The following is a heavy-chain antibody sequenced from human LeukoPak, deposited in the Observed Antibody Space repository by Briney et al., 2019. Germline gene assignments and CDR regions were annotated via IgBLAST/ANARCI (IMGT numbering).Heavy chain of an antibody. CDR1: GGSISGYY. CDR3: AVQYSGYDSPFDY. J-gene: IGHJ4*02. CDR2: IFESQTT. Sequence: SQTLSLTCTVSGGSISGYYWSWMRQPPGKGLEWVGYIFESQTTGYNPSLESRVTISQDTSKNQFSLKLSSVTAADTAVYYCAVQYSGYDSPFDYWGQGTLVTVSS. V-gene: IGHV4-59*08. D-gene: IGHD5-12*01.